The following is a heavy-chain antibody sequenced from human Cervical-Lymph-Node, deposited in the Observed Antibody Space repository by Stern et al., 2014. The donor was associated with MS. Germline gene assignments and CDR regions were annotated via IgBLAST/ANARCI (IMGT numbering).Heavy chain of an antibody. V-gene: IGHV3-30*03. Sequence: VQLVESGGGVVQPGRSLTLSCAASGFSLSNSAMHWVRQAPGKGLEWVAVMSFVGGNKKYGDSVKVRFSISRDMANNTLFLQMNSLRLEDTAVYYCMGVGDAMHVWGQGTTVIVSS. CDR2: MSFVGGNK. CDR3: MGVGDAMHV. CDR1: GFSLSNSA. J-gene: IGHJ6*02.